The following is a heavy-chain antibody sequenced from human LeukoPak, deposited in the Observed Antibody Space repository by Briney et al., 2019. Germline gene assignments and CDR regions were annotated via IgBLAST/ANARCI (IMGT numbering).Heavy chain of an antibody. J-gene: IGHJ6*02. CDR3: ARAGVTTYYYGMDV. CDR2: IYYSGST. CDR1: GGSLSSGGYY. V-gene: IGHV4-31*03. Sequence: SETLSLICTVSGGSLSSGGYYWSWIRQHPGKGLQPLGYIYYSGSTYYNPSLKSRVTISVDTSKNQFSLKLSSVTAADTAEYYCARAGVTTYYYGMDVWGQGTTVTVSS. D-gene: IGHD4-17*01.